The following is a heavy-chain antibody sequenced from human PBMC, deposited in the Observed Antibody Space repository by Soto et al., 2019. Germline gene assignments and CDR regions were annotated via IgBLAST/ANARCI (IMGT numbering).Heavy chain of an antibody. V-gene: IGHV3-15*01. CDR3: TTHNILERDDAFDI. CDR1: GFTFSNAW. Sequence: EVQLVESGGGLVKPGGSLRLSCAASGFTFSNAWMSWVRQAPGKGLEWVGRIKSKTDGGTTDYAAPVKGRFTISRDDSKNTLYLQMNSLKTEDTAVYYCTTHNILERDDAFDIWGQGTMVTVSS. CDR2: IKSKTDGGTT. D-gene: IGHD1-1*01. J-gene: IGHJ3*02.